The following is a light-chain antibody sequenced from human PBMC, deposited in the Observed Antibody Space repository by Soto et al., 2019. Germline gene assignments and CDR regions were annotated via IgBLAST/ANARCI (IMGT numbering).Light chain of an antibody. CDR3: QQYNSYPWT. CDR1: HSISSW. Sequence: DIQMTQSPSTLSASVGDRVTITCRASHSISSWLAWYQQKPGKAPKLLIYKASSLESGVPSRFSGSGSGTEFTLTISSLQPDDFATHYCQQYNSYPWTFGQGTKVEIK. CDR2: KAS. J-gene: IGKJ1*01. V-gene: IGKV1-5*03.